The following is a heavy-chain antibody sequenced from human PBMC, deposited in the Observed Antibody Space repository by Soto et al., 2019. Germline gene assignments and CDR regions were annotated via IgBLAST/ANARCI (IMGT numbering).Heavy chain of an antibody. CDR1: GFTFSSYA. V-gene: IGHV3-30-3*01. CDR2: ISYDGSNK. Sequence: QVQLVESGGGVVQPGRSLRLSCAASGFTFSSYAMHWVRQAPGKGLEWVAVISYDGSNKYYADSVKGRFTISRDNSKNTLYLQMNSLRAEDTAVYYCARGLALTGYDSRTAFDYWGQGTLVTVSS. D-gene: IGHD5-12*01. CDR3: ARGLALTGYDSRTAFDY. J-gene: IGHJ4*02.